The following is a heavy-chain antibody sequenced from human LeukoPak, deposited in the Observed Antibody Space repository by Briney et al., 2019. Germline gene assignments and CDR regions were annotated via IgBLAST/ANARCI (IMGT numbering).Heavy chain of an antibody. CDR2: IIPIFGTA. CDR3: ARDRPPDILTGYGPGWFDP. J-gene: IGHJ5*02. CDR1: GGTFSSYA. Sequence: GASVKVSCKASGGTFSSYAISWVRQAPGQGLEWMGGIIPIFGTANYAQKFQGRVTITADESTSTAYMELSSLRSEDTAVYYCARDRPPDILTGYGPGWFDPWGQGTLVTVSS. D-gene: IGHD3-9*01. V-gene: IGHV1-69*13.